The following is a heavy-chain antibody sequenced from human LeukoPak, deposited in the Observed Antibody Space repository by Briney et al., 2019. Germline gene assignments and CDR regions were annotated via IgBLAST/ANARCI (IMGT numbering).Heavy chain of an antibody. CDR2: IWYDGNKK. CDR1: GFTFSSYG. Sequence: PGRSLRLSCAASGFTFSSYGMHWVRQAPGKGLEWVASIWYDGNKKYYADSVKGLFTISRHNSKNPLYLQLNSLRAEDTSVYYCARTPSRWYDFDYRGQGNLVTVSS. V-gene: IGHV3-33*03. D-gene: IGHD6-13*01. CDR3: ARTPSRWYDFDY. J-gene: IGHJ4*02.